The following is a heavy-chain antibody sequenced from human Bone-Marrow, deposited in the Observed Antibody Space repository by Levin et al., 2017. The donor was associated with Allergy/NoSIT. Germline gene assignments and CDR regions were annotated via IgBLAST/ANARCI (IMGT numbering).Heavy chain of an antibody. CDR2: ISSNSKYI. CDR1: GFKFDDHA. D-gene: IGHD3-10*01. CDR3: ARGPGSGSYLPDY. V-gene: IGHV3-21*06. Sequence: GESLKISCAASGFKFDDHAMNWVRQAPGKGLEWVSSISSNSKYIYYRESVKGRFTISRDNAKNSLYLQMNRLGAQDTSVYYCARGPGSGSYLPDYWGRGALVIVAS. J-gene: IGHJ4*02.